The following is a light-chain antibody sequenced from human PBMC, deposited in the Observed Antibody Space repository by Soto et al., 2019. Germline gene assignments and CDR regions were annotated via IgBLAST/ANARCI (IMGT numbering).Light chain of an antibody. Sequence: QSALTQPASVSGSPGQSITISCTGTSSDVGGYEYVSWYQQHPGKAPKLMIYEVNNRPSGVSNRFSGSKSGNTASLTISGLQADDEADYYCSSYTSTSSLEVFGGGTKVTVL. V-gene: IGLV2-14*01. CDR2: EVN. CDR3: SSYTSTSSLEV. CDR1: SSDVGGYEY. J-gene: IGLJ2*01.